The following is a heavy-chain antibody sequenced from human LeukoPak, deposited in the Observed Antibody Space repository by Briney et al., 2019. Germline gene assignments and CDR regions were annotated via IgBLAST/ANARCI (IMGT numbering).Heavy chain of an antibody. CDR2: IYWKHDH. CDR3: THCSGHCVGDCSAY. V-gene: IGHV2-5*01. CDR1: GVWFATRGGG. Sequence: KESGPTLVKPTQTLTPTCAFSGVWFATRGGGVGWIRQPPGKAVKWLSVIYWKHDHRYTPSLTSRLTITNPSSKNQVVSTTTNLNPVPSTTYYCTHCSGHCVGDCSAYWGQGTLVTVSS. D-gene: IGHD2-21*02. J-gene: IGHJ4*02.